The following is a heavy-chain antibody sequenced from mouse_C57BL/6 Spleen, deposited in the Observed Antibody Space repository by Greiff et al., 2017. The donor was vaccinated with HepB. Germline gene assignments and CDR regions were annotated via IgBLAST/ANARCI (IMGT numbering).Heavy chain of an antibody. CDR1: GYTFTSYW. D-gene: IGHD1-1*01. Sequence: QVQLQQPGPELVKPGASVKLSCKASGYTFTSYWMHWVKQRPGQGLEWIGNINPSNGGTNYNEKFKSKATLTVDKSSSTAYMQLSSLTSEDSAVYYCARSITTVVAPFDYWGQGTSVTVSS. V-gene: IGHV1-53*01. J-gene: IGHJ4*01. CDR2: INPSNGGT. CDR3: ARSITTVVAPFDY.